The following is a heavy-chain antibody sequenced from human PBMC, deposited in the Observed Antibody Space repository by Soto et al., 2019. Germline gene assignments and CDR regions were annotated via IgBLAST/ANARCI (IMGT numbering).Heavy chain of an antibody. J-gene: IGHJ4*02. Sequence: GGSLRLSCAASGFTFSSYGMHWVRQAPGKGLEWVAVISYDGSNKYYADSVKGRFTISRDNSKNTLYLQMNSLRAEDTAVYYCAKDHLIKLELPDYWGQGTLVTVSS. CDR1: GFTFSSYG. V-gene: IGHV3-30*18. CDR3: AKDHLIKLELPDY. CDR2: ISYDGSNK. D-gene: IGHD1-7*01.